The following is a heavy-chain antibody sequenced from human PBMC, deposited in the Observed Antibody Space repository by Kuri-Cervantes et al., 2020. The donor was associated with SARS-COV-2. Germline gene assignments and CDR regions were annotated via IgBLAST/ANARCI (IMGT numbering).Heavy chain of an antibody. V-gene: IGHV3-21*01. CDR1: GFTFSSYA. CDR2: ISSSSSYI. D-gene: IGHD2-21*01. J-gene: IGHJ6*03. Sequence: GESLKISCAASGFTFSSYAMHWVRQAPGKGLEWVSSISSSSSYIYYADSVKGRFTISRDNAKNSLYLQMNSLRGDDTAVYYCARVAGEGPIYYYYMDVWGKGTTVTVSS. CDR3: ARVAGEGPIYYYYMDV.